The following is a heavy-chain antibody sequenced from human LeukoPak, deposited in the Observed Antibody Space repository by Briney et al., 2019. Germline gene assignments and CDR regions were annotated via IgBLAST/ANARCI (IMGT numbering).Heavy chain of an antibody. V-gene: IGHV3-30*18. D-gene: IGHD6-19*01. Sequence: GESLKISCAASGFTFSTYVMNWVRQAPGKGLEWVAGISYDGSNKYYADSVKGRFTISRDNSKNTLYLQMNSLRAEDTALYYCAKDREIAVATGLDYWGQGTLVTVSS. CDR2: ISYDGSNK. CDR3: AKDREIAVATGLDY. CDR1: GFTFSTYV. J-gene: IGHJ4*02.